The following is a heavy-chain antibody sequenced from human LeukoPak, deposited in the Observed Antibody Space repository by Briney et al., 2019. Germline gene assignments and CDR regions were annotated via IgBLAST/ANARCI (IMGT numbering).Heavy chain of an antibody. V-gene: IGHV1-2*02. CDR3: ARETDIVVVVAAPDFDY. J-gene: IGHJ4*02. CDR2: INPNSGGT. D-gene: IGHD2-15*01. CDR1: GYTLTGYY. Sequence: ASVKVSCKASGYTLTGYYMHWVRQAPGQGLEWMGWINPNSGGTNYAQKFQGRVTMTRDTSISTAYMELNRLRSDDTAVYYCARETDIVVVVAAPDFDYWGQGTLVTVSS.